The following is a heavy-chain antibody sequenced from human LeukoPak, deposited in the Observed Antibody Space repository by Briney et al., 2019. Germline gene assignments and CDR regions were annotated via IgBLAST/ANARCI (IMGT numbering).Heavy chain of an antibody. V-gene: IGHV1-69*04. CDR3: ARVGAAAGTTPFDY. CDR2: IIPILGIA. D-gene: IGHD6-13*01. CDR1: GGTFSSYA. Sequence: SVKVSCKASGGTFSSYAISWVRQAPGQGLEWMGWIIPILGIANYAQKFQGRVTITADKSTSTAYMELSSLRSEDTAVYYCARVGAAAGTTPFDYWGQGTLVTVSS. J-gene: IGHJ4*02.